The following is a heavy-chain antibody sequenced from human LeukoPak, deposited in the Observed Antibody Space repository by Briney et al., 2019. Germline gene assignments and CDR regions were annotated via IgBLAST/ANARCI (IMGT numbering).Heavy chain of an antibody. CDR3: ARDAGNSGYGCDL. D-gene: IGHD5-12*01. CDR1: GFTFSNYA. V-gene: IGHV3-48*01. J-gene: IGHJ5*02. Sequence: GGSLRLSCAASGFTFSNYAMSWVRQAPGKGLEWVSHLRSSSETFYADPVKGRFTISRDNARNLMYLQMNNLRGEDTAIYYCARDAGNSGYGCDLWGQGTLVTVSS. CDR2: LRSSSET.